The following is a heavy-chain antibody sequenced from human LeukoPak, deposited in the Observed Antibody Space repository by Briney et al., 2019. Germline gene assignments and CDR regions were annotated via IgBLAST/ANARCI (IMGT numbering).Heavy chain of an antibody. CDR3: ARQPPMYSSSSGSPLGNYMDV. CDR1: GGSFSGYY. D-gene: IGHD6-6*01. Sequence: SETLSLTCAVYGGSFSGYYWSWIRQPPGKGLEWIGEINHSGSTNYNPSLKSRVTISVDTSKNQFSLKLSSVTPEDTAVYYCARQPPMYSSSSGSPLGNYMDVWGKGTTVTVSS. CDR2: INHSGST. V-gene: IGHV4-34*01. J-gene: IGHJ6*03.